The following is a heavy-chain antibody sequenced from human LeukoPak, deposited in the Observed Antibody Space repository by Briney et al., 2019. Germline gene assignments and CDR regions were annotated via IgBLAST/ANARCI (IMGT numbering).Heavy chain of an antibody. Sequence: PGGSLRLSCAASGFTFSDYYMSWIRQAPGKGLEWVSYISSSGTTIYYADSVKGRFTISRDNAKNSLYLQMNSLRAEDTAVYYCARSESRLLGRIYGYYFDYWGQGTLVTVSS. J-gene: IGHJ4*02. CDR2: ISSSGTTI. CDR3: ARSESRLLGRIYGYYFDY. CDR1: GFTFSDYY. D-gene: IGHD4-17*01. V-gene: IGHV3-11*01.